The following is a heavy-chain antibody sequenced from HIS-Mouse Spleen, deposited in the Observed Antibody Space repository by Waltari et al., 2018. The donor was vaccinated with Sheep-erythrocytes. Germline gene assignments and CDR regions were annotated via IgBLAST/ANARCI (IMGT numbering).Heavy chain of an antibody. Sequence: EVQLVESGGVVVQPGGSLRLSCAASGFTFDDYAMHWSRKAAGKCLDGVSLISWEGSSTYYAKSVNGRFTISRDNSKNSLYLQMNSLRAEDTALYYCAKDLTLVGAHYYYYYGMDVWGQGTTVTVSS. CDR3: AKDLTLVGAHYYYYYGMDV. V-gene: IGHV3-43D*03. D-gene: IGHD1-26*01. CDR1: GFTFDDYA. J-gene: IGHJ6*02. CDR2: ISWEGSST.